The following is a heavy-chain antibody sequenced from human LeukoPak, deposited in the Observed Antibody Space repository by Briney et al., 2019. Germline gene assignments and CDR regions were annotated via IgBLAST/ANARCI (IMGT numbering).Heavy chain of an antibody. Sequence: PGGSLRLSCAASGFTFSSYAMSWVRQAPGKGLEWVSAISGSGGSTCYADSVKGRFTISRDNSKNTLYLQMNSLRAEDTAVYYCAKVFVRYQEADYWGQGTLVTVSS. CDR3: AKVFVRYQEADY. J-gene: IGHJ4*02. CDR2: ISGSGGST. CDR1: GFTFSSYA. D-gene: IGHD1-26*01. V-gene: IGHV3-23*01.